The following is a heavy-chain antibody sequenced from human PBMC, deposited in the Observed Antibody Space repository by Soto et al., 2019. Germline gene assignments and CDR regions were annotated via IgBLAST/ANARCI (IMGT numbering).Heavy chain of an antibody. D-gene: IGHD2-2*01. CDR1: GYTFTSYY. V-gene: IGHV1-46*01. CDR3: ARDKVVPAVRKPPFDY. Sequence: GASVKVSCKASGYTFTSYYMHWVRQAPGQGLEWMGIINPSGGSTSYAQKFQGRVTMTRDTSTSTVYMELSSLRSEDTAVYYCARDKVVPAVRKPPFDYWGQGTLVTVSS. J-gene: IGHJ4*02. CDR2: INPSGGST.